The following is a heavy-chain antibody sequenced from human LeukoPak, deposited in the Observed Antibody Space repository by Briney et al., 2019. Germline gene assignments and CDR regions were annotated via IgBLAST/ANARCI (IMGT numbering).Heavy chain of an antibody. D-gene: IGHD4-17*01. CDR1: GFTFSNYA. Sequence: GGSLRLSCAASGFTFSNYAMSWVRQAPGKGLEWVSAISGSGGSTYYADSVKDRFTISIDKSKNTLYLQMNSLRAEDTAVYYCAKGSYGDYEHWGQGTLVTVSS. V-gene: IGHV3-23*01. CDR2: ISGSGGST. CDR3: AKGSYGDYEH. J-gene: IGHJ1*01.